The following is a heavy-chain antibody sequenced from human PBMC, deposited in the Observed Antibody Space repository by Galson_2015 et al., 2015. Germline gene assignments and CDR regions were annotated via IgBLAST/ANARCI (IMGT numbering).Heavy chain of an antibody. D-gene: IGHD2-2*01. J-gene: IGHJ4*02. CDR1: GYTFTAYA. V-gene: IGHV1-3*01. CDR2: INAGNGDT. Sequence: SVKVSCKASGYTFTAYALHWVRRAPGQRLEWMGWINAGNGDTKYSQKFQGRVTFTTDTSATTAYMELTGLRSEDAAVYYCARVLSDCAAISCHKGYFDYWGQGTRVTVSS. CDR3: ARVLSDCAAISCHKGYFDY.